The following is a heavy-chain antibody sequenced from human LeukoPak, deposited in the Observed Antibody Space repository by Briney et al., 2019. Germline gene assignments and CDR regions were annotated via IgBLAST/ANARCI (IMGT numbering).Heavy chain of an antibody. J-gene: IGHJ3*02. Sequence: SETLSLTCTVSGGSISNYYWTWIRQPPGKGLEWIGYIYYSGSTNHNPSLKSRVTISLDTSKNQFSLRLTSVTAADTAVYYCARGLRGGYDAFDIWGQGTMVTVSS. V-gene: IGHV4-59*01. CDR3: ARGLRGGYDAFDI. CDR2: IYYSGST. CDR1: GGSISNYY. D-gene: IGHD3-10*01.